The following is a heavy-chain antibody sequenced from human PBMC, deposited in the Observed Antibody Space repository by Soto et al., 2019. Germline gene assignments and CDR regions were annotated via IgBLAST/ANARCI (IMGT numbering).Heavy chain of an antibody. CDR1: EFTFGSYA. Sequence: GGSLRLSCEASEFTFGSYAMHWVRQAPGKGLEWVSVIYSGGSTYYADSVKGRFTISRDNSKNTLYLQMNSLRAEDTAVYYCARDGNGGPLPDYWGQGTLVTASS. J-gene: IGHJ4*02. V-gene: IGHV3-53*01. D-gene: IGHD1-1*01. CDR3: ARDGNGGPLPDY. CDR2: IYSGGST.